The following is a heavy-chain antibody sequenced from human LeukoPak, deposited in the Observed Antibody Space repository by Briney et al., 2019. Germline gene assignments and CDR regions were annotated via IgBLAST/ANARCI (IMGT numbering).Heavy chain of an antibody. D-gene: IGHD3-22*01. CDR3: AREGYYYDSSGYFPYFDY. CDR2: INPSGGST. Sequence: ASVKVSCKASGYTFTSYYIHWVRQAPGQGLEWMSIINPSGGSTTYAQKFQGRVTMTRDTSTSTVYMELSSLRSEDTAVYYCAREGYYYDSSGYFPYFDYWGQGTLVTVSS. J-gene: IGHJ4*02. CDR1: GYTFTSYY. V-gene: IGHV1-46*01.